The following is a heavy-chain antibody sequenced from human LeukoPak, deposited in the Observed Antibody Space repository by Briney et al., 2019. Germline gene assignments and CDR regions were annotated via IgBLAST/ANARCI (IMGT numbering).Heavy chain of an antibody. Sequence: GGSLRLSCAASGFTFDDYAMHWVHQVPGKGLEWVSLISAYGDRTYYADSVKGRFTISRDNSKNSVYLQMNSLRPEDTALYYCAKDSVERAAINHHCDYWGQGTLVTVSS. CDR2: ISAYGDRT. CDR3: AKDSVERAAINHHCDY. CDR1: GFTFDDYA. V-gene: IGHV3-43*02. J-gene: IGHJ4*02. D-gene: IGHD5-24*01.